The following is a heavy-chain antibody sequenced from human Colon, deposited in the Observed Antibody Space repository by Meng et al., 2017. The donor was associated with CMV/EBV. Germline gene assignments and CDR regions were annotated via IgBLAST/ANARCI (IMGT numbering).Heavy chain of an antibody. CDR3: ARDSRGFLDY. J-gene: IGHJ4*02. CDR1: GDSMTLYY. D-gene: IGHD5-12*01. V-gene: IGHV4-59*01. CDR2: IYDRGRP. Sequence: SETLSLTCTVSGDSMTLYYWTWIRQSPGKGLEFIGNIYDRGRPSYKSSLKSRVTIAQDTSKTQFSLKLKSVTAADTAIYYCARDSRGFLDYWGQGILVTVSS.